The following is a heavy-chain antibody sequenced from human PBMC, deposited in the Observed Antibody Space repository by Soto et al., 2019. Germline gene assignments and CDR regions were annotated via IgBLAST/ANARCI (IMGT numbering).Heavy chain of an antibody. CDR2: INHSGST. J-gene: IGHJ3*02. V-gene: IGHV4-34*01. CDR3: ARSHRGSTIGAFDI. CDR1: GGSFSGYY. Sequence: SETLSLTCAVYGGSFSGYYWSWIRQPPGKGLEWIGEINHSGSTNYNPSLKSRVTISVDTSKNQFSLKLSSVTAADTAVYYCARSHRGSTIGAFDIWGQGTMVTVSS. D-gene: IGHD3-9*01.